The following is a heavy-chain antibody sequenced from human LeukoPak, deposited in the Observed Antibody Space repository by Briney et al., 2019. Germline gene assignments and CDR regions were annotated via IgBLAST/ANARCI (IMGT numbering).Heavy chain of an antibody. Sequence: SETLSLTCTVSGGSLSSGDYYWSWIRQPPGKGREWIGYIYYTGSTYYNPSLKSRVTISIDTSKNQFSLKLSSVTAADTAVYYCARDRIEIRNWKAFAIWGQGTMVTVSS. J-gene: IGHJ3*02. V-gene: IGHV4-30-4*01. CDR1: GGSLSSGDYY. D-gene: IGHD5-24*01. CDR3: ARDRIEIRNWKAFAI. CDR2: IYYTGST.